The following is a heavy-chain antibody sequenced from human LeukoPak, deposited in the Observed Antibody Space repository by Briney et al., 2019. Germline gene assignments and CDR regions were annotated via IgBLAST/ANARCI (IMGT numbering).Heavy chain of an antibody. CDR1: GFTFSSYE. D-gene: IGHD2-2*01. CDR3: ARDVQPFDY. CDR2: IKQDGSEK. V-gene: IGHV3-7*01. Sequence: GGSLRLSCAASGFTFSSYEMNWVRQAPGKGLEWVANIKQDGSEKYYVDSVKGRFTISRDNAKNSLYLQMNSLRAEDTAAYYCARDVQPFDYWGQGTLVTVSS. J-gene: IGHJ4*02.